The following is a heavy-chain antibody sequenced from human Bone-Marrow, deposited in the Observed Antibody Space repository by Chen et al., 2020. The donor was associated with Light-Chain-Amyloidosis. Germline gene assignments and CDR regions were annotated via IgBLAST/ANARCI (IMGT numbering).Heavy chain of an antibody. CDR2: IYHDDSDA. CDR3: ARRRDGYNFDY. D-gene: IGHD5-12*01. J-gene: IGHJ4*02. CDR1: GYTFPNYW. Sequence: EVQLEQSGPDVKKPGESLKIPCKGSGYTFPNYWIGWVRQMPGKGLEWMGVIYHDDSDASYSPSFEGQVTISADKSITTAYLQWRSQKASDTAMYYCARRRDGYNFDYWGQGTLVTVSS. V-gene: IGHV5-51*01.